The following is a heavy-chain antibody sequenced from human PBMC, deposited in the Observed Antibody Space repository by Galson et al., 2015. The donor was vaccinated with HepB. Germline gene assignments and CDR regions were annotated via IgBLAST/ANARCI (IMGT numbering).Heavy chain of an antibody. CDR1: GDSVSSNSST. CDR2: TYYRSKWYN. D-gene: IGHD1-7*01. Sequence: CAISGDSVSSNSSTWNWIRQSPSRGLEWLGRTYYRSKWYNDYAVSVKSRITINPDTAKNQFSLQLNSVTPEDTAVYYCASARITGTTWYFDLWGRGTLVTVSS. J-gene: IGHJ2*01. V-gene: IGHV6-1*01. CDR3: ASARITGTTWYFDL.